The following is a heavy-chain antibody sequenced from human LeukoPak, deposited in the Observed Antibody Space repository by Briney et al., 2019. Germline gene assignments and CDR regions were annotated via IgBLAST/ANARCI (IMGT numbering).Heavy chain of an antibody. CDR2: ISGSGGGS. CDR1: GFTFSSYG. V-gene: IGHV3-23*01. J-gene: IGHJ3*01. CDR3: AHLYSSWEVWYDFDP. D-gene: IGHD3-16*01. Sequence: GGSLRLSCVASGFTFSSYGMAWVRQAPGKGLEWVSTISGSGGGSYYADSVKGRFSVSRVNSNNSLFLQMNSLTADDSAVYYCAHLYSSWEVWYDFDPWGHGTLVTVSS.